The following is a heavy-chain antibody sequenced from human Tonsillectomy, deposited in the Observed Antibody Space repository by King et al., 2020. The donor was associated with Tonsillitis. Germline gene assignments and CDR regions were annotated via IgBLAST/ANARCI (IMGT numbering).Heavy chain of an antibody. V-gene: IGHV3-66*01. CDR2: IYSGTTT. Sequence: VQLVESGGGLVQPGGSLRLSCAASGFTVRTNYMSWVRQAPGKGREWVSVIYSGTTTSYAESVKGRFTHSRDNFKNTVYLQMNSLRADDTAVYYCARAPVDTAPSYWGQGTLVTVSS. D-gene: IGHD5-18*01. CDR1: GFTVRTNY. J-gene: IGHJ4*02. CDR3: ARAPVDTAPSY.